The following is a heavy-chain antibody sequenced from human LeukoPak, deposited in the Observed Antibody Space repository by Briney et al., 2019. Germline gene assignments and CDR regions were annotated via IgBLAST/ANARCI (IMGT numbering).Heavy chain of an antibody. D-gene: IGHD6-13*01. V-gene: IGHV3-7*01. CDR2: IKQDGSEK. Sequence: PGGSLRLSCAASGFTFSSYWMSWVRQAPGKGLEWVANIKQDGSEKYYVDSVKGRFTISRDNAKNSLYLQMNSLRAEDTAVYYCASGLGSSWYESGFDYWGQGTLVTVSS. J-gene: IGHJ4*02. CDR3: ASGLGSSWYESGFDY. CDR1: GFTFSSYW.